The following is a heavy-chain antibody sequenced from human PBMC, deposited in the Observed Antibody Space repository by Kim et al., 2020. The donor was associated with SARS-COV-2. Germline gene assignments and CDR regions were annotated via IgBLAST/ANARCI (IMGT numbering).Heavy chain of an antibody. D-gene: IGHD3-16*02. J-gene: IGHJ4*02. CDR3: AKDSRYLQYYDYVWGSYRWGSCDY. CDR1: GFTFDDYA. V-gene: IGHV3-43*02. Sequence: GGSLRLSCAASGFTFDDYAMHWVRQAPGKGLEWVSLISGDGGSTYYADSVKGRFTISRDNSKNSLYLQMNSLRTEDTALYYCAKDSRYLQYYDYVWGSYRWGSCDYWGQGTLVTVSS. CDR2: ISGDGGST.